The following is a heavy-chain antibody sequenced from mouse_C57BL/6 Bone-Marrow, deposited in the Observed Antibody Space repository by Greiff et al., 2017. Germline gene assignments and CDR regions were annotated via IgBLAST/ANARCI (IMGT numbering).Heavy chain of an antibody. CDR3: ARDDYGPFAY. CDR1: GYTFTDYN. CDR2: INPNNGGT. J-gene: IGHJ3*01. Sequence: EVQLQQSGPELVKPGASVKIPCKASGYTFTDYNMDWVKQSHGKSLEWIGDINPNNGGTIYNQKFKGKATLTVNKSASTAYMELRSLTSEDTAVYYCARDDYGPFAYWGQGTLVTVSA. V-gene: IGHV1-18*01. D-gene: IGHD2-4*01.